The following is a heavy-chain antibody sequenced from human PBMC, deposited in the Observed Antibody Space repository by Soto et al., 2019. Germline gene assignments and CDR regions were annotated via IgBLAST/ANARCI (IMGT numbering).Heavy chain of an antibody. CDR3: ARLHMFAFGGHVYRPFDI. J-gene: IGHJ3*02. D-gene: IGHD3-16*01. Sequence: QVQLQESGPGLVKPSGTLSLTCEVSGGSISSNYWWSWVRQPPGKGLEWIGEMYHSGSTNYNPSLKSRVTISVDKSNNQFFLDLTSVTAADTAVYYCARLHMFAFGGHVYRPFDIWGQGTMVTVSS. CDR1: GGSISSNYW. CDR2: MYHSGST. V-gene: IGHV4-4*02.